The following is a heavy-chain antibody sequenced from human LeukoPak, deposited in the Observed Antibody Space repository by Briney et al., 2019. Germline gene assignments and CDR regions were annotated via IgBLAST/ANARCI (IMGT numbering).Heavy chain of an antibody. CDR1: GYTFTGHY. J-gene: IGHJ4*02. Sequence: PGASVKVSCKASGYTFTGHYMHWVRQAPGQGLEWMGVINPSSGATKYVQNFQGRVAMTGDTSTSTVYMERSSLRSEDTAVYYCAREGPYAAKHFDSWGQGTLVTVSS. D-gene: IGHD6-25*01. CDR3: AREGPYAAKHFDS. V-gene: IGHV1-46*01. CDR2: INPSSGAT.